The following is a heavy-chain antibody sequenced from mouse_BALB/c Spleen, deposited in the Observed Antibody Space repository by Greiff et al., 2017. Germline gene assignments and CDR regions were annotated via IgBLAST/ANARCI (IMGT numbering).Heavy chain of an antibody. CDR2: IRNKANGYTT. J-gene: IGHJ3*01. CDR3: ARDPDGYYAFAY. CDR1: GFTFTDYY. D-gene: IGHD2-3*01. V-gene: IGHV7-3*02. Sequence: EVTVVESGGGLVQPGGSLRLSCATSGFTFTDYYMSWVRQPPGKALEWLGFIRNKANGYTTEYSASVKGRFTISRDNSQSILYLQLNTLRAEDSATKYCARDPDGYYAFAYWGQGTLVTVSA.